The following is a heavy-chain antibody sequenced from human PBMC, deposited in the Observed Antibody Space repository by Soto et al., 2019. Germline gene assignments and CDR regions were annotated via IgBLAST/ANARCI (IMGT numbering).Heavy chain of an antibody. V-gene: IGHV4-34*01. CDR3: ARVRTVTATFYYYYGKDV. CDR1: GGYFSGYY. J-gene: IGHJ6*02. Sequence: PSETLSLTCAVYGGYFSGYYWSWLRQPPGKRLEWIGEINHSGRTNYNPSLKSRVTISVDTSKNQFSLKLSSVTAADTAVFYCARVRTVTATFYYYYGKDVWGQGTTITVS. D-gene: IGHD2-21*02. CDR2: INHSGRT.